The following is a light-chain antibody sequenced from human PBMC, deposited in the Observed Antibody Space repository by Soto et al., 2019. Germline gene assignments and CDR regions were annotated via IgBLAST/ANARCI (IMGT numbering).Light chain of an antibody. V-gene: IGLV2-8*01. J-gene: IGLJ1*01. CDR1: SSDVGGYNH. CDR3: SSYAGSNSLI. Sequence: QSALTQPPSASGSLGQSVTISCTGTSSDVGGYNHVSWYQQHPGKAPKLLIYDVSHRPSGVPDRFSGSMSGNTASLTVSGLQADDEVDYYCSSYAGSNSLIFGTGTKVTVL. CDR2: DVS.